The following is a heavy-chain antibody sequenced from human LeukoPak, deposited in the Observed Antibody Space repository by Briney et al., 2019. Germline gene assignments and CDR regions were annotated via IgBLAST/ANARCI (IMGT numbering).Heavy chain of an antibody. CDR1: GGTFSSYA. CDR3: ARVRVGYSSSWSYYYMDV. CDR2: IIPIFGTA. J-gene: IGHJ6*03. V-gene: IGHV1-69*06. D-gene: IGHD6-13*01. Sequence: GASVKVSCKASGGTFSSYAISWVRQAPGQGLEWMGGIIPIFGTANYAQKFQGRVTITADKSTSTAYMELSSLRSEDTAVYYCARVRVGYSSSWSYYYMDVWGKGTTVTVSS.